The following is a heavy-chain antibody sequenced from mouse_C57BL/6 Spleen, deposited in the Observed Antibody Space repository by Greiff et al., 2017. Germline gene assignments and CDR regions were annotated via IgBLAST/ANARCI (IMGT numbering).Heavy chain of an antibody. CDR2: IDPSDSYT. Sequence: VQLQQPGAELVKPGASVKLSCKASGYTFTSYWMQWVKQRPGQGLEWIGEIDPSDSYTNYNQKFKGKATLTVDTSSSTAYMQLSSLTSEDSAVYYCARYRMNYWGQGTTLTVSS. CDR3: ARYRMNY. J-gene: IGHJ2*01. CDR1: GYTFTSYW. V-gene: IGHV1-50*01.